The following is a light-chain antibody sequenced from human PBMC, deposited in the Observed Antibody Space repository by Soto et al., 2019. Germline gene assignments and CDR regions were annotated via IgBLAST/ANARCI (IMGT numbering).Light chain of an antibody. J-gene: IGKJ1*01. CDR1: QSVSSSY. V-gene: IGKV3-20*01. CDR3: QQQYGSSRA. CDR2: DAS. Sequence: EIVLTQSPGTLSLSPGERATLSCRASQSVSSSYLAWYQQKPGQAPRLLIYDASSRATGIPDRFSGSGSGTDFTLTISRLEPEDFEVYYCQQQYGSSRAFGQGTKVDIK.